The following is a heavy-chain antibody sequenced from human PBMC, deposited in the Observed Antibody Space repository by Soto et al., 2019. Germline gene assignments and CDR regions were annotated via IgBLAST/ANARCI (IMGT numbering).Heavy chain of an antibody. Sequence: EVQLVESGGGLVQPGGSLRLSCAASGFTFSNYAMHWVRQAPGKGLEYVSAINSHGDSTYYANSVKGRFTISRDNSKNTLYLQKGSLRTEDMAVYYCARRDGYNFCYWGQGTLVTVSS. V-gene: IGHV3-64*01. D-gene: IGHD3-3*01. CDR1: GFTFSNYA. J-gene: IGHJ4*02. CDR2: INSHGDST. CDR3: ARRDGYNFCY.